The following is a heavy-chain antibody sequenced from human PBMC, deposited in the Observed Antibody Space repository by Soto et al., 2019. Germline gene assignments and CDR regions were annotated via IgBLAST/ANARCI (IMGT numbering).Heavy chain of an antibody. D-gene: IGHD2-2*01. CDR1: GYTFIAYY. J-gene: IGHJ4*02. CDR3: ARGGDIVVIPATTDY. Sequence: ASVKVSCKASGYTFIAYYMHWVRQAPGQGLEWMGWINPNSGGTNYAQKFQGRVTMTRDTSISTAYMELSRLRSDDTAVYYCARGGDIVVIPATTDYWGQGTLVTVS. CDR2: INPNSGGT. V-gene: IGHV1-2*02.